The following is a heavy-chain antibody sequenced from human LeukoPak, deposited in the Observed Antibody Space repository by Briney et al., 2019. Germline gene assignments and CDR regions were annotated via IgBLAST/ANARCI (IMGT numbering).Heavy chain of an antibody. CDR1: GGSINNYY. Sequence: PSETLSLTCSVSGGSINNYYWTWIRQPPGKGREGIGYMYTRGSSNYHPSLKSRVTMSIDTSKNQFSLILSSVTASDTATYYCARRAGSYLGYWYFDLWGRGTLVTVSS. J-gene: IGHJ2*01. V-gene: IGHV4-4*09. D-gene: IGHD1-26*01. CDR3: ARRAGSYLGYWYFDL. CDR2: MYTRGSS.